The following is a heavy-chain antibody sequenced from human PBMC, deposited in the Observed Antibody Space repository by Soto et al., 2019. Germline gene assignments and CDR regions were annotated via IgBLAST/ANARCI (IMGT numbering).Heavy chain of an antibody. J-gene: IGHJ4*02. CDR2: IYHSGST. Sequence: QLQLQESGSGLVKPSQTLSLTCAVSGGSISSGGYSWSWIRQPPGKGLEWIGYIYHSGSTYYNPSRKSRVTLSVDRSKNQSSLKLSSVTAADTAVYYWARENNVLPGGYFDYWGQGTLVTVSS. V-gene: IGHV4-30-2*01. CDR3: ARENNVLPGGYFDY. CDR1: GGSISSGGYS. D-gene: IGHD3-10*01.